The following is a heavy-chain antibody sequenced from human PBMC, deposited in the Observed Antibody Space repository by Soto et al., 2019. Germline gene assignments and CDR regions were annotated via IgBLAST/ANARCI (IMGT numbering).Heavy chain of an antibody. J-gene: IGHJ6*02. CDR3: TTDRYELLWFGELFVNYYYYGMDV. Sequence: GGSLRISCAASGFTFSNACMNWVRQAPGKGLEWVGRIKSKTDGGTTDYAAPVKGRFTISRDDSKNTLYLQMNSLKTEDTAVYYRTTDRYELLWFGELFVNYYYYGMDVWGQGTTVTVSS. D-gene: IGHD3-10*01. CDR1: GFTFSNAC. V-gene: IGHV3-15*07. CDR2: IKSKTDGGTT.